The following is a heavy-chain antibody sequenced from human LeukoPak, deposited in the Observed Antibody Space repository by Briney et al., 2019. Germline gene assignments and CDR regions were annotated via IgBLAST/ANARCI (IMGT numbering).Heavy chain of an antibody. CDR2: INPSGGST. D-gene: IGHD2-8*01. CDR1: GYNFISYY. J-gene: IGHJ6*02. Sequence: ASVKVSCKASGYNFISYYVHWVRQAPGQGLEWMGIINPSGGSTSYAQKFQDRVTMTRDTSTSTVYMELSSLKSEDTAVYYCAREDVVLVDAVRYYYYGMDVWGQGTTVTASS. V-gene: IGHV1-46*01. CDR3: AREDVVLVDAVRYYYYGMDV.